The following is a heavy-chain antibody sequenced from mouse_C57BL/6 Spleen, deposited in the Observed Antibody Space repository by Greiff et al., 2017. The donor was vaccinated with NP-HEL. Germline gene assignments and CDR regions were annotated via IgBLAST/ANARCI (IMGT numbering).Heavy chain of an antibody. J-gene: IGHJ2*01. V-gene: IGHV1-69*01. D-gene: IGHD2-12*01. CDR1: GYTFTSYW. CDR3: ARGRRYFDY. CDR2: IDPSDSYT. Sequence: QVQLQQPGAELVMPGASVKLSCKASGYTFTSYWMHWVKQRPGRGLEWIGEIDPSDSYTNYNQKFKGKSTLTVDKSSSTAYMQLSSLTSEDSAVYYCARGRRYFDYWGQGTTLTVSS.